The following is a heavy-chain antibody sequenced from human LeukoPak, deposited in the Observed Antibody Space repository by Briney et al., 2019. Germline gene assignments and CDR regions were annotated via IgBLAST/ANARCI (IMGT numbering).Heavy chain of an antibody. CDR3: ARGPRKVGTTISIFDC. CDR2: ISSGGSTI. D-gene: IGHD1-26*01. J-gene: IGHJ4*02. Sequence: GGSLRLSCAASGFTFSSYEMNWVRRAPGKGLEWVSYISSGGSTIYYADSVKGRFTISRDNAKNSLYLQMNSLRAEDTAVYYCARGPRKVGTTISIFDCWGQGTLVTVSS. V-gene: IGHV3-48*03. CDR1: GFTFSSYE.